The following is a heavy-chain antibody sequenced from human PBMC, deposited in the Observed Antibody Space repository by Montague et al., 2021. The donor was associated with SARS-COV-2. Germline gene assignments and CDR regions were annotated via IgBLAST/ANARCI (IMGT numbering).Heavy chain of an antibody. D-gene: IGHD5-24*01. CDR1: GGSFHIFS. CDR2: VDHSGNT. J-gene: IGHJ4*02. Sequence: SETLSLTCAVYGGSFHIFSWGWIRQSPGKGLEWIGEVDHSGNTKYNPSLKSRVTISVDTSKNQFSLNLTSVTAADTAIYYCARGTRAVQITPGFRYWGQGTKSPSPQ. V-gene: IGHV4-34*01. CDR3: ARGTRAVQITPGFRY.